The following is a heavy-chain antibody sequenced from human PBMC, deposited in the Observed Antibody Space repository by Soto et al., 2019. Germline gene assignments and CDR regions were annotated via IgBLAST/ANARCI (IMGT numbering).Heavy chain of an antibody. D-gene: IGHD3-16*01. J-gene: IGHJ4*02. CDR1: GFTFNNYG. CDR3: ARDKTFGGTIGSAFDS. V-gene: IGHV3-33*01. Sequence: VASGGGVVQPGTSLRLSCAASGFTFNNYGMHWVRQAPGKGLEWVAVIWYDASHKYYADSVKGRFTISRDNSKNTLYLQMSSLRGEDTAVYYCARDKTFGGTIGSAFDSWGQGTLVTVSS. CDR2: IWYDASHK.